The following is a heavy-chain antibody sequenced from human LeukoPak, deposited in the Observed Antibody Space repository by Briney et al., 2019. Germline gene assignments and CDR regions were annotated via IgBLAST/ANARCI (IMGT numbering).Heavy chain of an antibody. CDR2: ISGGGSTT. Sequence: GGSLRLSCAASGFTFSNYAMSWVRQAPGQGLVWDSTISGGGSTTYSADSVKGRFTISRDNSKNTLYLQMNSLRAEDTAVYYCARDLDDYNALPPFFQHWGQGTLVTVSS. V-gene: IGHV3-23*01. CDR1: GFTFSNYA. J-gene: IGHJ1*01. D-gene: IGHD5-24*01. CDR3: ARDLDDYNALPPFFQH.